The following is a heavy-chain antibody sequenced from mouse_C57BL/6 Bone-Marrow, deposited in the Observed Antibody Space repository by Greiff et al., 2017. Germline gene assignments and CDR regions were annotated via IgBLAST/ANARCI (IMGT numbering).Heavy chain of an antibody. CDR2: INPNNGGT. CDR3: AREYYGSSSWYFDV. Sequence: EVQLQQSGPELVKPGASVKISCKASGYTFTDYYMNWVKQSHGKSLEWIGDINPNNGGTSYNQKFKGKATFTVDKSSSTAYMERRSLTSEDSAVYYCAREYYGSSSWYFDVWGTGTTVTVSS. J-gene: IGHJ1*03. V-gene: IGHV1-26*01. CDR1: GYTFTDYY. D-gene: IGHD1-1*01.